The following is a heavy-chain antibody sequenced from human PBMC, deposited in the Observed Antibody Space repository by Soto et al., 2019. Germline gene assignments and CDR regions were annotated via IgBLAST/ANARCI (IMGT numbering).Heavy chain of an antibody. CDR3: ASRRGYSYGYWAY. V-gene: IGHV4-34*01. CDR2: INHSGST. D-gene: IGHD5-18*01. Sequence: PSETLSLTCAVYGGSFSGYYWSWIRQPPGKGLEWIGEINHSGSTNYNPSLKSRVTISVDTSKNQFSLKLSSVTAADTAVYYCASRRGYSYGYWAYWGQGTLVTVYS. CDR1: GGSFSGYY. J-gene: IGHJ4*02.